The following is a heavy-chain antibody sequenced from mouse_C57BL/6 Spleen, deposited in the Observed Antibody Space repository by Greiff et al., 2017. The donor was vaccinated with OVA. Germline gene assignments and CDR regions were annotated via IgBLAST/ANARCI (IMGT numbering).Heavy chain of an antibody. CDR1: GYTFPSYW. CDR3: ARGPDGYFDY. CDR2: IDPSDSYT. J-gene: IGHJ2*01. V-gene: IGHV1-59*01. D-gene: IGHD2-3*01. Sequence: QVQLQQPGAELVRPGTSVKLSCKASGYTFPSYWLHWVKQRPGQGLEWIGVIDPSDSYTNYNQKFKGKATLTVDTSSSTAYMQLSSLTSEDSAVYYCARGPDGYFDYWGQGTTLTVSS.